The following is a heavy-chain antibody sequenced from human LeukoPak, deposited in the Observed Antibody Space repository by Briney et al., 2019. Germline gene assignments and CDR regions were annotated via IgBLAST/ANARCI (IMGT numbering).Heavy chain of an antibody. J-gene: IGHJ5*02. V-gene: IGHV1-24*01. CDR3: ATDPPSTYYYDSSGT. CDR2: FDPEDGET. D-gene: IGHD3-22*01. Sequence: ASVKVSCKVSGYTLTELSIHWVRQAPGKGLEWMGGFDPEDGETIYAQKFQGRVTMTEDTSTDTAYMELSSLRSEDTAVYYCATDPPSTYYYDSSGTWGQGTLVTVSS. CDR1: GYTLTELS.